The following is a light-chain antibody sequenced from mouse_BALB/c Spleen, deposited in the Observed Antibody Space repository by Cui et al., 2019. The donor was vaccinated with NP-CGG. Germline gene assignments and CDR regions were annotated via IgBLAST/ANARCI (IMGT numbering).Light chain of an antibody. V-gene: IGLV1*01. CDR2: GTN. J-gene: IGLJ1*01. CDR1: TGAVTTSNY. CDR3: ALWYSNHWV. Sequence: QPVVTQASALTTSPGETVTLTCRSSTGAVTTSNYANWVQEKPDHLFTGLIGGTNNRAPGVPARFSGSLIGDKAALTLTGAQTEDEAIYFCALWYSNHWVFGGGTKLTVL.